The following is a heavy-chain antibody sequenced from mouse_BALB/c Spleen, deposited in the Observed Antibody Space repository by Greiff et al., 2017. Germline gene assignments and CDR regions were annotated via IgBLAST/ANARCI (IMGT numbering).Heavy chain of an antibody. CDR1: GFSLSTSGMG. V-gene: IGHV8-12*01. CDR3: ARRGFWYGSSYYFDY. Sequence: QVTLKESGPGILQPSQTLSLTCSFSGFSLSTSGMGVSWIRQPSGKGLEWLAHIYWDDDKRYNPSLKSRLTISKDTSSNQVFLKITSVDTADTATYYCARRGFWYGSSYYFDYWGQGTTLTVSS. CDR2: IYWDDDK. D-gene: IGHD1-1*01. J-gene: IGHJ2*01.